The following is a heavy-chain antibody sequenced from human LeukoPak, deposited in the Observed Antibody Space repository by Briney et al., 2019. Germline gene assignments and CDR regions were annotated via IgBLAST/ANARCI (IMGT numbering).Heavy chain of an antibody. CDR2: ISYDGSNK. V-gene: IGHV3-30-3*01. D-gene: IGHD3-22*01. J-gene: IGHJ6*02. CDR3: ARALPISMIVVVYPGGIDV. CDR1: GFTFSSYA. Sequence: GGSLRLSCAASGFTFSSYAMHWVRQAPGKGLEWVAVISYDGSNKYYADSVKGRFTISRDKSKNTLYLQMNSLRAEDTAVYYCARALPISMIVVVYPGGIDVWGQGTTVAVSS.